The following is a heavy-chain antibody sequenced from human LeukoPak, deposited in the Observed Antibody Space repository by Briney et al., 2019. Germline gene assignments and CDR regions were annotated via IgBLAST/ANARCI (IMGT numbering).Heavy chain of an antibody. CDR2: ISYDGGNK. D-gene: IGHD4-17*01. Sequence: TGGSLRLSCAASGFTFSSYAIHWVRQAPGKGLEWVAVISYDGGNKYYADSVKGRFTISRDNSKNTLYLQMNSLRAEDTAVYYCARETGSAVGSTDFDYWGQGTLVTVSS. CDR3: ARETGSAVGSTDFDY. V-gene: IGHV3-30-3*01. CDR1: GFTFSSYA. J-gene: IGHJ4*02.